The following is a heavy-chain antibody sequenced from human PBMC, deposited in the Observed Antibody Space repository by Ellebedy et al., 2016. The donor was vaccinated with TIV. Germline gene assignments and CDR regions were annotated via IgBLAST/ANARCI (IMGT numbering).Heavy chain of an antibody. CDR2: IRSTGSDK. Sequence: GESLKISCVASGFTFSNYNMNLVRQSPGKGLEWVSSIRSTGSDKYYAESVKGRFTISRDNAQDTLFLQMNSLRAEDTAVYFCSRGWSTPDSWGQGTLVTVSS. J-gene: IGHJ4*02. D-gene: IGHD2-15*01. V-gene: IGHV3-21*06. CDR3: SRGWSTPDS. CDR1: GFTFSNYN.